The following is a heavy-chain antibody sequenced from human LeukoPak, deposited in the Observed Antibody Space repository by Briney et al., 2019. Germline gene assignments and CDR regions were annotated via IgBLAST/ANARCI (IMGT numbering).Heavy chain of an antibody. CDR1: GFTFSSFG. Sequence: GGSLRLSCAASGFTFSSFGMHWVRQAPGKGLEWVAVIWYDASNKYYADSVKGRFTISRDNSKNTLYLRMNSLRAEDTAVYYCARDTSGWSHDAFDIWGQGTMVTVSS. V-gene: IGHV3-33*01. J-gene: IGHJ3*02. CDR2: IWYDASNK. CDR3: ARDTSGWSHDAFDI. D-gene: IGHD6-19*01.